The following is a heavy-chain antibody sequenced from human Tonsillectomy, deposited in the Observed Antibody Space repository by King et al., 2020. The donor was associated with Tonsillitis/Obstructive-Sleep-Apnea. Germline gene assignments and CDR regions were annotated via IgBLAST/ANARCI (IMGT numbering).Heavy chain of an antibody. D-gene: IGHD2-21*02. CDR1: GFTFSSYS. CDR3: VRDGKGPVVTAIPPYSYYGMDV. V-gene: IGHV3-21*01. Sequence: QLVQSGGGLVKPGGSLRLSCAASGFTFSSYSMNWVRQAPGKGLEWVSSISSSSSYIYYADSVKGRFTISRDNAKNSLYLQMNSLRAEDTAVYYCVRDGKGPVVTAIPPYSYYGMDVWGQGTTVTVSS. CDR2: ISSSSSYI. J-gene: IGHJ6*02.